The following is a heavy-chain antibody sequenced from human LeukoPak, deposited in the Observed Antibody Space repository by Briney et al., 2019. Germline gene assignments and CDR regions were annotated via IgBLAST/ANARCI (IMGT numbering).Heavy chain of an antibody. Sequence: GASVKGSCKASGYTFTSYGISWGRQAPGQGREWMGWISAYNGNTNYAQKLQGRVTMTTDTSTSTAYMELRSLRSDDTAVYYCARPKYSGYEVGYFDYWGQGTLVTVSS. CDR2: ISAYNGNT. V-gene: IGHV1-18*01. CDR1: GYTFTSYG. D-gene: IGHD5-12*01. J-gene: IGHJ4*02. CDR3: ARPKYSGYEVGYFDY.